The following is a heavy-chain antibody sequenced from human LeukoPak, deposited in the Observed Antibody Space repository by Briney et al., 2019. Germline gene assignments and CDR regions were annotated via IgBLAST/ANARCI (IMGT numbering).Heavy chain of an antibody. V-gene: IGHV3-21*01. J-gene: IGHJ4*02. CDR1: ASTFSSYS. D-gene: IGHD3-22*01. Sequence: GRSLRPSCAPSASTFSSYSMNWVRQAPGNGLEWVSSISSSSSYIYYTDSVKGRFTISRDNAKHSLYLQMNSLSAEDTAVYYCATDKGYDSSGYHPGNFDYWGQGTLVSVSS. CDR3: ATDKGYDSSGYHPGNFDY. CDR2: ISSSSSYI.